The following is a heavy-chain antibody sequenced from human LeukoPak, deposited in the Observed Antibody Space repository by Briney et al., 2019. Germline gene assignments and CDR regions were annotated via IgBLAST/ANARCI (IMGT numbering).Heavy chain of an antibody. CDR2: IYYSGST. Sequence: SETLSLTCTVSGASISSYYWSWIRQPPGKGLEWIGNIYYSGSTNYNPSLKSRVTISVDTSKNQFSLKLSSVTAADTAVYYCARAPSDSSGYSSYYYYMDVWGKGTTVTISS. V-gene: IGHV4-59*08. CDR3: ARAPSDSSGYSSYYYYMDV. D-gene: IGHD3-22*01. J-gene: IGHJ6*03. CDR1: GASISSYY.